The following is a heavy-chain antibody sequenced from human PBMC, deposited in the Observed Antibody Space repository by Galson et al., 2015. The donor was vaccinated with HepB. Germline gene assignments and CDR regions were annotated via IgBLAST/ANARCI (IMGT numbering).Heavy chain of an antibody. CDR1: GFTFSSYS. D-gene: IGHD4-17*01. CDR3: ARGSLPTTVTTWGY. CDR2: ISSSSSYI. Sequence: SLRLSCAASGFTFSSYSMNWVRQAPGKGLEWVSSISSSSSYIYYADSVKGRFTISRDNAKNSLYLQMNSLRAEDTAVYYCARGSLPTTVTTWGYWGQGTLVTVSS. V-gene: IGHV3-21*01. J-gene: IGHJ4*02.